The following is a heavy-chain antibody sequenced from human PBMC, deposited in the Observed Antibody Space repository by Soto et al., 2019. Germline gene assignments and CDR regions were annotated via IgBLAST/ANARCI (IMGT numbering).Heavy chain of an antibody. Sequence: GSAVPVTCKASGYTFTGYYMHWVRQAPGQGLEWMGWINPNSGGTNYAQKFQGRVTMTRDTSISTAYMELSRLRSDDTAVYYCARSSGYHREFDDWGQGTLVTVAS. V-gene: IGHV1-2*02. D-gene: IGHD5-12*01. CDR2: INPNSGGT. J-gene: IGHJ4*02. CDR3: ARSSGYHREFDD. CDR1: GYTFTGYY.